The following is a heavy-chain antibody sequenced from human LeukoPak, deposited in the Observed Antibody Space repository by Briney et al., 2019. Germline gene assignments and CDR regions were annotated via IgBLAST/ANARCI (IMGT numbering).Heavy chain of an antibody. J-gene: IGHJ4*02. CDR3: ASGNMVPFDY. V-gene: IGHV4-34*01. CDR1: GGSFSGYY. CDR2: INHSGST. D-gene: IGHD2/OR15-2a*01. Sequence: SETLSLTCAVYGGSFSGYYWSWIRQPPGKGLEWIGEINHSGSTNYNPSLKSRVTISVDTSKNQFSLKLSSVTAAETAVYYCASGNMVPFDYWGQGTLVTVSS.